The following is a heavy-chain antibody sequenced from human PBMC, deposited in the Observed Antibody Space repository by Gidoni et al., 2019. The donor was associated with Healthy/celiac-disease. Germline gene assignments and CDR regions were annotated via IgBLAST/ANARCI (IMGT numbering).Heavy chain of an antibody. CDR2: IRSKANSYAT. Sequence: EVQLVESGGGLVQPGGSLKLSCAASGFPSSGSAMHWVRQASGKGLEWVGRIRSKANSYATAYAASVKGRFTISRDDSKNTAYLQMNSLKTEDTAVYYCTRSGGWQLELQLDYWGQGTLVTVSS. D-gene: IGHD1-7*01. CDR1: GFPSSGSA. J-gene: IGHJ4*02. CDR3: TRSGGWQLELQLDY. V-gene: IGHV3-73*02.